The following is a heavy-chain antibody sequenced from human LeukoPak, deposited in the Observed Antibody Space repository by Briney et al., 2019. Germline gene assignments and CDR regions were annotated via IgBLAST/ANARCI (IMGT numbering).Heavy chain of an antibody. Sequence: TGGSLRLSCAASGFTFSSYEMNWVRQAPGKGLEWVSYIISSGSTIYYADSVKGRFTISRDNAKNSLYLQMNSLRAEDTAVYYCARAGRVGYSYGYPLYYFDYWGQGTLVTVSS. J-gene: IGHJ4*02. D-gene: IGHD5-18*01. CDR3: ARAGRVGYSYGYPLYYFDY. CDR2: IISSGSTI. V-gene: IGHV3-48*03. CDR1: GFTFSSYE.